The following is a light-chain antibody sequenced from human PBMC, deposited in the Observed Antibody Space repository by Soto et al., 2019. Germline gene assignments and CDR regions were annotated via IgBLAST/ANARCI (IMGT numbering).Light chain of an antibody. V-gene: IGKV3-20*01. J-gene: IGKJ1*01. Sequence: EIVLTQSPGTLSLSPVERATFSCRASQSVSSSYIAWYQQKRGQAPRRLIYGASIRATGIPDRFSGSGSGTDFTLTISRLEPEDFALYYCQQYHTSPLTFGQGTKVDIK. CDR1: QSVSSSY. CDR2: GAS. CDR3: QQYHTSPLT.